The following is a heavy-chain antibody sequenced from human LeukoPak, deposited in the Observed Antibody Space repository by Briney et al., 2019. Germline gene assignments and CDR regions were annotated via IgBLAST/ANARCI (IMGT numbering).Heavy chain of an antibody. V-gene: IGHV3-74*01. D-gene: IGHD3-3*01. CDR3: AREWSGYIDY. CDR1: GFTFSSYR. Sequence: PGGSLRLSCAASGFTFSSYRMHWVRQAPGKGLVWVAHINSDGSSANYADSVKGRFTISRDFAKNTLFLQMNSLRAEDTAVYYCAREWSGYIDYWGQGTLVTVSS. CDR2: INSDGSSA. J-gene: IGHJ4*02.